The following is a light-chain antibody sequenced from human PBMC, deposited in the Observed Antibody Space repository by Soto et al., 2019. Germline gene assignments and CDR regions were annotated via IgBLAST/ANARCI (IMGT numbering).Light chain of an antibody. CDR3: QQRSNWPT. J-gene: IGKJ5*01. Sequence: EIVLTQSPGTLSLSPGERATLSCRASQSVSNNYLAWYQQKPGQAPRLLIYDASNRATGIPARFSGSGYGTDFTLTISSLEPEDFAVYYCQQRSNWPTFGQGTRLEI. CDR2: DAS. V-gene: IGKV3-11*01. CDR1: QSVSNNY.